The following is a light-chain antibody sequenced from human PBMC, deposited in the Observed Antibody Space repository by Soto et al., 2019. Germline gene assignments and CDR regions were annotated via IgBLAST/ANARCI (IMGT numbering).Light chain of an antibody. J-gene: IGLJ1*01. CDR2: DVS. Sequence: QSALTQPRSVSGSPGQSVTISCTGTSSDVGGYNYVSWYQQNPRKGPKPTSVDVSKRPSGAPDRFSGFKAGSTASLTISGLQAEDECDYYCCSYAGSYTLYVFGSGTKVTVL. CDR3: CSYAGSYTLYV. V-gene: IGLV2-11*01. CDR1: SSDVGGYNY.